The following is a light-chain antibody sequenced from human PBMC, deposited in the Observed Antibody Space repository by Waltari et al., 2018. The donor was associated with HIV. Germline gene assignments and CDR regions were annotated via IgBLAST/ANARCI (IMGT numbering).Light chain of an antibody. CDR2: LNSDGSH. V-gene: IGLV4-69*01. CDR1: GGHSSYA. CDR3: QTWGTGINWV. J-gene: IGLJ3*02. Sequence: QLVLTQSPSASAPLGASVKLTCTLSGGHSSYAIAWHQQQPEKGPRYLMKLNSDGSHKKGGGIPDRFSGSSSGAERYLTISSLQSEDEADYYCQTWGTGINWVFGGGTKLTVL.